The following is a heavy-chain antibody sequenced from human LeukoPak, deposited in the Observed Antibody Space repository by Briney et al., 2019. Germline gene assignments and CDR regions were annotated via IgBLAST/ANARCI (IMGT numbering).Heavy chain of an antibody. CDR2: IYSGGST. CDR3: ARDTGYSGYDYGY. J-gene: IGHJ4*02. V-gene: IGHV3-53*04. CDR1: GFTFSSYG. D-gene: IGHD5-12*01. Sequence: GGSLRLSCAASGFTFSSYGMHWVRQAPGKGLEWVSVIYSGGSTYYADSVKGRFTISRHNSKNTLYLQMNSLRAEDTAVYYCARDTGYSGYDYGYWGQGTLVTVSS.